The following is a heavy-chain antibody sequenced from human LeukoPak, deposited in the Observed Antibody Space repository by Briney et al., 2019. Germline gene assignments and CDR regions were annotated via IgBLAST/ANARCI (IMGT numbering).Heavy chain of an antibody. CDR1: GGSFSGYY. J-gene: IGHJ5*02. V-gene: IGHV4-34*01. CDR3: AREVDVGYNWNFNWFDP. CDR2: INHSGST. Sequence: SETLSLTCAVYGGSFSGYYWSWIRQPPGKGLEWIGEINHSGSTNYNPSLKSRVTISVDTSKNQFSLKLNSVTAADTAVYYCAREVDVGYNWNFNWFDPWGQGTLVTVSS. D-gene: IGHD1-7*01.